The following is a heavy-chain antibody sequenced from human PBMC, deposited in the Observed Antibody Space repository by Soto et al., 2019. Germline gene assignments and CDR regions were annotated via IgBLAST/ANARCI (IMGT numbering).Heavy chain of an antibody. J-gene: IGHJ6*02. D-gene: IGHD4-17*01. V-gene: IGHV3-30-3*01. Sequence: GGSLRLSCAACGFTFNIYALHWVRQAPGKGLEWVAVISFDGTKKYYSDSVKGRFTISRDNLKNTLYLQMNNLRVEDAALYFCAREDDYGYRYINYGLDVWGQGTTVTVS. CDR3: AREDDYGYRYINYGLDV. CDR1: GFTFNIYA. CDR2: ISFDGTKK.